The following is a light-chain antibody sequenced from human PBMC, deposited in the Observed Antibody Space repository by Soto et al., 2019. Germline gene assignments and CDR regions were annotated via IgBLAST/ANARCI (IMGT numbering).Light chain of an antibody. J-gene: IGKJ5*01. CDR2: SAS. Sequence: DIQMTPSASSLSASVGDRVTITCRASKDISVYLAWYQQKPGKVPKLLIYSASTLQPGVPSRFSGNGSGTDFTLTISSLQPEDVATYFWQKFNTAPLAFGQGTRLEIK. CDR1: KDISVY. CDR3: QKFNTAPLA. V-gene: IGKV1-27*01.